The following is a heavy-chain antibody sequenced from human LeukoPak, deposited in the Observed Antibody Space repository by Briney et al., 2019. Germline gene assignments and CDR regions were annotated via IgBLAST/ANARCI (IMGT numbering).Heavy chain of an antibody. CDR3: AKLTIGIVGATSDFDY. V-gene: IGHV3-30*02. CDR2: IRYDGSNK. CDR1: GFTFSSYG. Sequence: GGSLRLSCAASGFTFSSYGMHWVGQAPGKRLEWVAFIRYDGSNKYYADSVKGRFTISRGNSKNTLYLQMNSLRAEDTAVYYCAKLTIGIVGATSDFDYWGQGTLFTVSS. J-gene: IGHJ4*02. D-gene: IGHD1-26*01.